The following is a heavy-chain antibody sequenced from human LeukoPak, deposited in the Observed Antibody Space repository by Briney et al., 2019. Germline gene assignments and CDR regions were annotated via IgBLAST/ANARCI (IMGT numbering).Heavy chain of an antibody. CDR2: IYTSGST. V-gene: IGHV4-4*07. J-gene: IGHJ6*03. CDR3: ASWITGTTVGGYYMDV. CDR1: GGSISSYY. D-gene: IGHD1-20*01. Sequence: SETLSLTCTVSGGSISSYYWSWIRQPAGKGLEWIGRIYTSGSTNYNPSLKSRVTMSVDTSKNQFSLKLSSVTAADTAVYYCASWITGTTVGGYYMDVWGKGTTVTISS.